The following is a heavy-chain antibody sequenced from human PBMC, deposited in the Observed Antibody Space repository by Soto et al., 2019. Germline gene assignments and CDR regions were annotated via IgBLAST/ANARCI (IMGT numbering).Heavy chain of an antibody. CDR2: INPKSGGT. CDR3: ARGDSTDCSNGVCSFFYNHDMDV. Sequence: QVQLVQSGAEVKKPGASVKVSCKASGYSFTDYHIHWVRQAPGQGLEWLGRINPKSGGTSTAQKFQGWFPMTTDTSISTASMELTRLTSDDTAIYYCARGDSTDCSNGVCSFFYNHDMDVWGQGTTVTVSS. CDR1: GYSFTDYH. D-gene: IGHD2-8*01. J-gene: IGHJ6*02. V-gene: IGHV1-2*04.